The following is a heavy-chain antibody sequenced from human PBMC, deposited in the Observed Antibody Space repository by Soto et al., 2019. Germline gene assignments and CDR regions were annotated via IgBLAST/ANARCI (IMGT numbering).Heavy chain of an antibody. CDR1: GYTFTSYD. D-gene: IGHD2-15*01. J-gene: IGHJ2*01. CDR3: ARGLVVVSATYWYFEL. Sequence: QVQLVQSGAEVKKPGASVKVSCKASGYTFTSYDINWVRQAAGQGLEWIGWMNPNSGKAVYAQKFQGRVSRAGTTSRSAANMEPSSLRSDDTAVYFCARGLVVVSATYWYFELWGRGTLVTVSS. CDR2: MNPNSGKA. V-gene: IGHV1-8*01.